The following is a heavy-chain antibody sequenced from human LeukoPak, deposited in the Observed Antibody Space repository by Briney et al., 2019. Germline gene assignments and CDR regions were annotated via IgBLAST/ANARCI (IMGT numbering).Heavy chain of an antibody. CDR3: ARGRENYAFDI. J-gene: IGHJ3*02. Sequence: PSETLSLTCAVYGGSFSGYYWSWSRQPPGKGLEWIGEINHSGSTNYNPSLKSRVTISVDTSKNQFSLKLSSVTAADTAVYYCARGRENYAFDIWGQGTMVTVSS. V-gene: IGHV4-34*01. CDR2: INHSGST. CDR1: GGSFSGYY.